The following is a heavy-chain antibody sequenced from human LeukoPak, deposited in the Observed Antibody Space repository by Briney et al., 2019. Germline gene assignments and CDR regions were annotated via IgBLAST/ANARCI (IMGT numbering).Heavy chain of an antibody. D-gene: IGHD6-19*01. CDR1: GGSISSNSYY. V-gene: IGHV4-39*01. CDR2: IYYSGST. CDR3: ARGPPYSSGWHWGHPFDY. J-gene: IGHJ4*02. Sequence: SETLSLTCTVSGGSISSNSYYWGWIRQSPGKGLEWIGTIYYSGSTYYSPSLKSRVTISVDTSKNQFSLKLSSVTAADTAVYYCARGPPYSSGWHWGHPFDYWGQGTLVTVSS.